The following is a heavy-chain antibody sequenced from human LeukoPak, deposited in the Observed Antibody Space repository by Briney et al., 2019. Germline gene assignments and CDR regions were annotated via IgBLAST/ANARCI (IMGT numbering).Heavy chain of an antibody. CDR2: ISYDGSNK. V-gene: IGHV3-30*03. CDR1: GFTFSNYS. CDR3: ARGQGDYGVSAFDI. D-gene: IGHD4-17*01. Sequence: GGSLRLSCAASGFTFSNYSMNWVRQAPGKGLEWVAVISYDGSNKYYADSVKGRFTISRDNSKNTLYLQMNSLRAEDTAVYYCARGQGDYGVSAFDIWGQGTMVTVSS. J-gene: IGHJ3*02.